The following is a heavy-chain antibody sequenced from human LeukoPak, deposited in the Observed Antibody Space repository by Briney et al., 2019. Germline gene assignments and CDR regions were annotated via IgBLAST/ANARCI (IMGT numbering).Heavy chain of an antibody. J-gene: IGHJ6*02. CDR2: IYYSGST. Sequence: SETLSLTCTVPGGSISSYYWSWIRQPPGKGLEWIGYIYYSGSTNYNPSLKSRVTISVDTSKNQFSLKLSSVTAADTAVYYCATSLRFGEFGYGMDVRGQGTTVTVSS. V-gene: IGHV4-59*08. CDR3: ATSLRFGEFGYGMDV. D-gene: IGHD3-10*01. CDR1: GGSISSYY.